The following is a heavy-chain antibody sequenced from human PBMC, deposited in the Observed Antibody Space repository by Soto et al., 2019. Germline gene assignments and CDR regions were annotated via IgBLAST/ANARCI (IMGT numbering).Heavy chain of an antibody. D-gene: IGHD3-16*01. Sequence: QEPLQQSGPGLVKPSQTLSLTCAISGDSVSKNSATWNWIRQSPARGLEWLGRTYYRSKWYNDYAVSVKSRITSNPDTSKNQFSLQLNSVTPEDTAVYYCARGSLRGGNWYFDLWGRGTLVTVSS. CDR1: GDSVSKNSAT. CDR2: TYYRSKWYN. CDR3: ARGSLRGGNWYFDL. V-gene: IGHV6-1*01. J-gene: IGHJ2*01.